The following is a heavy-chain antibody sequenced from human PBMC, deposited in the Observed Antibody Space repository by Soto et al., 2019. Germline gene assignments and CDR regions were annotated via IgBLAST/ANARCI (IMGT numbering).Heavy chain of an antibody. J-gene: IGHJ6*02. CDR1: GGSISSGGYY. D-gene: IGHD3-10*01. Sequence: QVQLQESGPGLVKPSQTLSLTCTVSGGSISSGGYYWSWIRQHPGKGLEWIGYIYYSGSTYYNPSLRSRVTISVDTTKNHFSLKLSSVTAADTAVYYCARDRGMVRGVTGYYYYGMDVWGQGTTVTVSS. CDR2: IYYSGST. V-gene: IGHV4-31*03. CDR3: ARDRGMVRGVTGYYYYGMDV.